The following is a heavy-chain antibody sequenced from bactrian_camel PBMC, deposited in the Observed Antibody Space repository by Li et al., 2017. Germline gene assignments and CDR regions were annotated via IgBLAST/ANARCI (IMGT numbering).Heavy chain of an antibody. V-gene: IGHV3S53*01. CDR1: GYTYSYPY. CDR3: AAYSWVYAGTCLNRDARNVAY. D-gene: IGHD6*01. CDR2: IDRAGMT. Sequence: QVQLVESGGGLVQPGGSLRLSCATSGYTYSYPYMGWFRQAPGAERGGVAVIDRAGMTRYADSVKGRFTISRDNAKNTLFLQMTSLKPEDTAVYYCAAYSWVYAGTCLNRDARNVAYWGQGTQVTVS. J-gene: IGHJ4*01.